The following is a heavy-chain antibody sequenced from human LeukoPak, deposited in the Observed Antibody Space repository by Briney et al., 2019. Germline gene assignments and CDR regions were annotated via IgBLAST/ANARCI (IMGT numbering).Heavy chain of an antibody. CDR2: IKQDGREK. Sequence: AGGSLRLSCAASGFTFSSYWMSWVRQAPGKGLEWVANIKQDGREKYYVDSVKGRFTISRDNAKNSLYLQMNSLRAEDTAVYYCAARYSSSWYVPYYYMDVWGKGTTVTVSS. CDR1: GFTFSSYW. J-gene: IGHJ6*03. CDR3: AARYSSSWYVPYYYMDV. D-gene: IGHD6-13*01. V-gene: IGHV3-7*01.